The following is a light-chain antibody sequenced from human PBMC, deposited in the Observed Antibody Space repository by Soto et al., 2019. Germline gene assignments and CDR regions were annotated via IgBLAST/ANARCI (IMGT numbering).Light chain of an antibody. Sequence: QSALTQPASVSGSPGQSITISCTGTSSDVGGYNYVSWYQQYPGKAPKLMIYEVSNWPSGVSDRFSGSKSGNTASLTISGLQAEDEGDYYCYSYTSSNTVLFGGGTKLTVL. CDR3: YSYTSSNTVL. CDR1: SSDVGGYNY. J-gene: IGLJ2*01. V-gene: IGLV2-14*01. CDR2: EVS.